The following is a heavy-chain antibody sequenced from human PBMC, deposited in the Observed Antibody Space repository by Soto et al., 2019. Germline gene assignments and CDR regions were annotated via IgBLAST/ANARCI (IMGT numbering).Heavy chain of an antibody. CDR3: GGGLGFLAQIAAGPGRWFDP. J-gene: IGHJ5*02. Sequence: SETLSLTCAVYGGSFSGYYWSWIRQPPGKGLEWIGEINHSGSTNYNPSLKSRVTISVDTSKNQFSLKLSSVTAADTAVYYCGGGLGFLAQIAAGPGRWFDPGGKGTLVTVS. CDR2: INHSGST. V-gene: IGHV4-34*01. D-gene: IGHD6-6*01. CDR1: GGSFSGYY.